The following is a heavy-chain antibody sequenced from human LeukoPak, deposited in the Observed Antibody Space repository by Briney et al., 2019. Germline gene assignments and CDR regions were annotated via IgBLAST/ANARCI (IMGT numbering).Heavy chain of an antibody. J-gene: IGHJ4*02. CDR1: GYSFTTYG. CDR3: ARDHSSSCQLLDY. V-gene: IGHV1-18*01. D-gene: IGHD6-13*01. CDR2: ISAYNGDT. Sequence: GASVKVSCKTSGYSFTTYGVTWVRQAPRQGLEWMGWISAYNGDTNYAQKFQGRFTMTTDTSTSTANMELRSLRSDDTAVYHCARDHSSSCQLLDYWGQGTLVTISS.